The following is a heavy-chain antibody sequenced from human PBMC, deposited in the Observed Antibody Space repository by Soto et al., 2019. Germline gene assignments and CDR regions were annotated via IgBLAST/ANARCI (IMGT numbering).Heavy chain of an antibody. D-gene: IGHD5-12*01. V-gene: IGHV1-69*06. J-gene: IGHJ2*01. Sequence: SVKVSCKASGGTFSSYAISWVRQAPGQGLEWMGGIIPIFGTANYAQKFQGRVTITADKSTSTAYMELSSLRSEDTAVYYCARWARYGEYGGYDWYFDLWGRGTLVTVSS. CDR1: GGTFSSYA. CDR2: IIPIFGTA. CDR3: ARWARYGEYGGYDWYFDL.